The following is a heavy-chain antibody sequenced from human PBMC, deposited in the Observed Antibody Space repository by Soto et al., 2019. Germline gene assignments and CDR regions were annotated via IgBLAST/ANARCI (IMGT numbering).Heavy chain of an antibody. CDR2: IIPIFGTA. V-gene: IGHV1-69*05. Sequence: ASVKVSCKASGGTFSSYAISWVRQAPGQGLEWMGGIIPIFGTANYAQKFQGRVTMTTDTSTSTAYMELRSLRSDDTAVYYCARDEGIAVAGTNWGQGTLVTVSS. CDR3: ARDEGIAVAGTN. D-gene: IGHD6-19*01. J-gene: IGHJ4*02. CDR1: GGTFSSYA.